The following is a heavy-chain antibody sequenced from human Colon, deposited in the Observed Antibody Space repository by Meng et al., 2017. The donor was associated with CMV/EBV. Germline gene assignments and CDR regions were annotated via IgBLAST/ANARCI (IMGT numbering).Heavy chain of an antibody. CDR3: ASRDY. Sequence: EGELVESGGGLGQPWGSLRLSCAASGFTFSSKWMHWVRQGPGKGLVWVSRINTDGSTTYYADSVKGRFTISRDNAKNTLYLQMNSLRAEDTAVYYCASRDYWGQGTLVTVSS. V-gene: IGHV3-74*01. CDR1: GFTFSSKW. J-gene: IGHJ4*02. CDR2: INTDGSTT.